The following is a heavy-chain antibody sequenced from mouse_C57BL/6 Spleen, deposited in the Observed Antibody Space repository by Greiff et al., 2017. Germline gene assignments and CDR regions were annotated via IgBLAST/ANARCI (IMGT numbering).Heavy chain of an antibody. CDR1: GYTFTDYE. J-gene: IGHJ1*03. D-gene: IGHD2-1*01. Sequence: VQLQQSGAELVKPGASVTLSCKASGYTFTDYEIHWVKQRPVHGLEWIGDIYPGTGSTDYNEKFKGKATLTADKSSSTAYMQLSSLTSEDSAVYYGTRAYYGNSCAKDDWGTGTTVTVSS. CDR2: IYPGTGST. CDR3: TRAYYGNSCAKDD. V-gene: IGHV1-15*01.